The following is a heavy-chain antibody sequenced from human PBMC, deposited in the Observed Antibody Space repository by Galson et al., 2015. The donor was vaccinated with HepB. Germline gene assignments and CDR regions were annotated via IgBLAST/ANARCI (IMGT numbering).Heavy chain of an antibody. CDR3: AKGFGEFGYYFDY. CDR2: ISGSGGST. Sequence: SLRLSCAASGFTFSNYWMSWVRQAPWKGLEWVSAISGSGGSTYYADSVKGRFTISRDTSKNTLYLQMNSLRAEDTAVYYCAKGFGEFGYYFDYWGQGTLVTVSS. J-gene: IGHJ4*02. V-gene: IGHV3-23*01. D-gene: IGHD3-10*01. CDR1: GFTFSNYW.